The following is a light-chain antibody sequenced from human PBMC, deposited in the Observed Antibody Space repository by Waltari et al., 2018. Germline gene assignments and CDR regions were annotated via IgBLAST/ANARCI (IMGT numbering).Light chain of an antibody. Sequence: QSALTQPASVSGSPGQAITISCTGPSTNVGGYTLVSWYRQYPGKAPELMIFGVSERPSGISNRLSGSKSGNTATLTISGLQAEDEADYYCLSYSGRSDYVFGTGTRV. V-gene: IGLV2-23*02. CDR2: GVS. CDR1: STNVGGYTL. CDR3: LSYSGRSDYV. J-gene: IGLJ1*01.